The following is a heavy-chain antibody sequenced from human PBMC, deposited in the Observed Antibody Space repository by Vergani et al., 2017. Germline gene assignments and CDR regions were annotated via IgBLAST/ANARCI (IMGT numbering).Heavy chain of an antibody. J-gene: IGHJ4*02. V-gene: IGHV3-48*01. D-gene: IGHD2-2*01. CDR2: ISSSSTSI. CDR3: VRGQPGYQVLNAVNFDH. Sequence: EVQLVESGGGLVQPSRSLRLSCTASGFPFSSYSMAWVRQAPGKGLEWLSYISSSSTSIYYADSVKGRFTISRDNGEESLYLQMHSLRGADTAVYYCVRGQPGYQVLNAVNFDHWGQGTLVTVSS. CDR1: GFPFSSYS.